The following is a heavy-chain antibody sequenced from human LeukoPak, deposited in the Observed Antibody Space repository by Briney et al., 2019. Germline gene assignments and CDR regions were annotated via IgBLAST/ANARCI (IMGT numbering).Heavy chain of an antibody. Sequence: SQTLSLTCTVSGASISHYYWSCIRQPPGKGLKWLGYIYYNGKTSYNPSLRSRVTMSVDTSKTQFSLKLNSVTAAHTAVYYWARHVLGDYDYWGQGTLVTVSS. V-gene: IGHV4-59*08. CDR3: ARHVLGDYDY. CDR2: IYYNGKT. D-gene: IGHD2-8*01. J-gene: IGHJ4*02. CDR1: GASISHYY.